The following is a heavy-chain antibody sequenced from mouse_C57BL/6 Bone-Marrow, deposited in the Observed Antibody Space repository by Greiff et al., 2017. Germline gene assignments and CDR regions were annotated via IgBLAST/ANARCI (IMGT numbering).Heavy chain of an antibody. CDR2: IYPGNSDT. D-gene: IGHD3-2*02. CDR1: GYTFTSYW. V-gene: IGHV1-5*01. Sequence: EVQLQQSGTVLARPGASVKMSCKTSGYTFTSYWMHWVKQRPGQGLEWIGAIYPGNSDTSYNQKFKGKATLTAVTSASTAYMELSSLTNEDSAVYYCTRSQPYYYAMDYWGQGTSVTVSS. CDR3: TRSQPYYYAMDY. J-gene: IGHJ4*01.